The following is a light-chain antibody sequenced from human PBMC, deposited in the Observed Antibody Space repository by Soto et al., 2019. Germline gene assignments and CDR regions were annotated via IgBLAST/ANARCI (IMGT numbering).Light chain of an antibody. V-gene: IGKV3-20*01. J-gene: IGKJ1*01. CDR1: QSVSSSY. Sequence: EIVLTQSPGTLSLSPGERATLSCRSSQSVSSSYLAWYQQKPGQAPRLLIYDVSSRATGIPDRFSGSGSGTDFPLTISRLEPEDFAVYYCQPYGSSPTFGQGTKVEIK. CDR3: QPYGSSPT. CDR2: DVS.